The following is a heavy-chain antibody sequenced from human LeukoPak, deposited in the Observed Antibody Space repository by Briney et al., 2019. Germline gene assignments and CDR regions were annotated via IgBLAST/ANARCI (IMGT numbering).Heavy chain of an antibody. J-gene: IGHJ4*01. CDR1: GYMVSDYY. D-gene: IGHD1-1*01. V-gene: IGHV1-2*02. Sequence: GASVTVSCKTSGYMVSDYYMHWVRQAPGQGLEWMGWLRGDTGDTDSPQKFKGRVTMTRDTATNTAYMQLSRLTYDDTAIYFCARVRDNACDYWGHGTLVTVSS. CDR3: ARVRDNACDY. CDR2: LRGDTGDT.